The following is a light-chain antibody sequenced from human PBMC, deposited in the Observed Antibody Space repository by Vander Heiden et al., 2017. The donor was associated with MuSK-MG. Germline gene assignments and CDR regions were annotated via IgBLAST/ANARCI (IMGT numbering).Light chain of an antibody. J-gene: IGLJ1*01. CDR2: KDS. V-gene: IGLV3-25*03. Sequence: SYELPPPPSVSVSPGQTARLTCSGDALPKKYAYWYQQKPGQATVLVIYKDSERPSGIPERFSGSSSGTTVTLTISGVQAEDEADDYCKSADSRGTYPYVFGTGTKVTVL. CDR3: KSADSRGTYPYV. CDR1: ALPKKY.